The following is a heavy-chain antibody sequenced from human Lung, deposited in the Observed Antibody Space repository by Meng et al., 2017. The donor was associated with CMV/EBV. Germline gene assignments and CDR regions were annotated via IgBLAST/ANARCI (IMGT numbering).Heavy chain of an antibody. CDR3: ARQKGRPYCSSTSCHFDY. CDR2: IYYSGST. Sequence: SISSSSYYWGWIRQPPGKGLEWIGSIYYSGSTYYNPSLKSRVTISVDTSKNQFSLKLSSVTAADTAVYYCARQKGRPYCSSTSCHFDYWGQGTLVTVSS. D-gene: IGHD2-2*01. J-gene: IGHJ4*02. V-gene: IGHV4-39*01. CDR1: SISSSSYY.